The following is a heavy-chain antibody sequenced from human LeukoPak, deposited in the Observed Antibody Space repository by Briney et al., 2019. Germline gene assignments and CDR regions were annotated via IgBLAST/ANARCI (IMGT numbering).Heavy chain of an antibody. CDR3: AKDKNTMVRGVIRYVFDY. CDR1: GFTFSSCG. CDR2: ISGSGGST. Sequence: PGGTLRLSCAASGFTFSSCGMSWVRQAPGKVLEWVSAISGSGGSTYYADSVKGRFTISRDNSKDTLYLQMNSLRAEDTAVYYCAKDKNTMVRGVIRYVFDYWGQGTLVTVSS. J-gene: IGHJ4*02. D-gene: IGHD3-10*01. V-gene: IGHV3-23*01.